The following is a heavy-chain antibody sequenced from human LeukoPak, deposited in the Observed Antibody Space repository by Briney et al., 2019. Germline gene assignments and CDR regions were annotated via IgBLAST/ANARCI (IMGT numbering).Heavy chain of an antibody. CDR2: INPNSGGT. CDR1: GYTFTSYA. CDR3: ARKSSSWYYFDY. V-gene: IGHV1-2*04. D-gene: IGHD6-13*01. Sequence: GASVKVSCKASGYTFTSYAMHWVRQAPGQGLEWMGWINPNSGGTNYAQKFQGWVTMTRDTSISTAYMELSRLRSDDTAVYYCARKSSSWYYFDYWGQGTLVTVSS. J-gene: IGHJ4*02.